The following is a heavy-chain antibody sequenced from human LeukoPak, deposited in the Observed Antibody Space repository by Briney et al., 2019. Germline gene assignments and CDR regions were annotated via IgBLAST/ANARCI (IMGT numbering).Heavy chain of an antibody. Sequence: GGSLRLSCAASGFTFSSYWMSWVRQAPGKGLEWVANMKQDGSEKYYVDSVKGRFTISRDNAKNSLYLQMNSLRAEDTAVYYCARYGSTYYYYMDVWGKGTTVTVSS. V-gene: IGHV3-7*01. CDR3: ARYGSTYYYYMDV. J-gene: IGHJ6*03. CDR1: GFTFSSYW. D-gene: IGHD4-17*01. CDR2: MKQDGSEK.